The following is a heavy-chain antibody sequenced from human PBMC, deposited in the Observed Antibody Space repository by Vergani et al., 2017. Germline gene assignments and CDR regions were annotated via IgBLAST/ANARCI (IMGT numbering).Heavy chain of an antibody. J-gene: IGHJ6*02. CDR3: ARECTRSSSWYESYYGMDV. V-gene: IGHV1-2*02. CDR2: INPNSGGT. Sequence: QVQLVQSGAEVKKPGASVKVSCKASGYTFTGYYMHWVRQAPGQGLEWMGWINPNSGGTNYAQKFQGRVTMTRDTSISTAYMELSRLRSDDTAVYYCARECTRSSSWYESYYGMDVWGQGTTVTVSS. CDR1: GYTFTGYY. D-gene: IGHD6-13*01.